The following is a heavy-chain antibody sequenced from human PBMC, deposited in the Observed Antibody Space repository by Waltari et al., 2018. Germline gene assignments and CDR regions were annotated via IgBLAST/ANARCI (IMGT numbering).Heavy chain of an antibody. CDR2: ISYDGSNK. CDR3: RTTVKIDAFDI. Sequence: QVQLVESGGGVVPPGRYLRLSCAASGFTFSSYAMHWVRQAPGKGLEWWAVISYDGSNKYYADSVKGRFTISRDNSKNTLYLQMNSLRAEDTAVYYCRTTVKIDAFDIWGQGTMVTVSS. V-gene: IGHV3-30-3*01. CDR1: GFTFSSYA. J-gene: IGHJ3*02. D-gene: IGHD4-4*01.